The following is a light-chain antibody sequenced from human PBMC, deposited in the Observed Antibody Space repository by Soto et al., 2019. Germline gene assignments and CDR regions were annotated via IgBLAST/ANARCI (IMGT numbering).Light chain of an antibody. CDR3: SSYTTSNTRQIV. V-gene: IGLV2-14*03. CDR2: DVT. CDR1: SSDVGGYNY. J-gene: IGLJ1*01. Sequence: QSVLTHPASVSGSPGQSITISCTGTSSDVGGYNYVSWYQHHPGKAPKLIIYDVTSRPSGVSIRFSGSKSDNTASLTISGLQPEDEADYHCSSYTTSNTRQIVFGTGTKVTVL.